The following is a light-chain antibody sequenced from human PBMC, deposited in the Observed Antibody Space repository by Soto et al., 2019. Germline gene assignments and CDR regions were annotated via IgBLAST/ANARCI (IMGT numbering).Light chain of an antibody. J-gene: IGKJ5*01. Sequence: ETVLTQSPATLSLSLWEIATLSWRASQSVSSYLAWYQQKPGQAPRLLIYDASNRATGIPARFSGSGSGTDFTLTISSLEPEDFAVYYCQQRSNWPLLTFGGGTRLEIK. CDR3: QQRSNWPLLT. V-gene: IGKV3-11*01. CDR1: QSVSSY. CDR2: DAS.